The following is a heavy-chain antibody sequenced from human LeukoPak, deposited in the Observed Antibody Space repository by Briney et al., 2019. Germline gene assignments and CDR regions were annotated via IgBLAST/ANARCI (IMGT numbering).Heavy chain of an antibody. J-gene: IGHJ4*02. V-gene: IGHV3-23*01. CDR2: ISGSGGST. CDR3: AKDQWSIHNRFDY. D-gene: IGHD6-6*01. CDR1: GFTFSSYA. Sequence: GGSLRLSCAASGFTFSSYAMSWVRQAPGKGLEWVSAISGSGGSTYYADSVKGRFTIFRDNSKNTLSLQMNSLRAEDTAVYYCAKDQWSIHNRFDYWGQGTLVTVSS.